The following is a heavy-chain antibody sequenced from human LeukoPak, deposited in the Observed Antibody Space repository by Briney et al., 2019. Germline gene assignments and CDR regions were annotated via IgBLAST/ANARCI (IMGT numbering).Heavy chain of an antibody. V-gene: IGHV1-8*01. D-gene: IGHD6-13*01. CDR2: MNPNGGNT. CDR3: ARTPEVAAAGTRRSYWFDP. Sequence: ASVKVFCKASGYTFTSYDINWVRQATGQGLEWMGWMNPNGGNTGYAQKFQGRVTMTRNTSISTAYMELSSLRSEDTAVYYCARTPEVAAAGTRRSYWFDPWGQGTLVTVSS. J-gene: IGHJ5*02. CDR1: GYTFTSYD.